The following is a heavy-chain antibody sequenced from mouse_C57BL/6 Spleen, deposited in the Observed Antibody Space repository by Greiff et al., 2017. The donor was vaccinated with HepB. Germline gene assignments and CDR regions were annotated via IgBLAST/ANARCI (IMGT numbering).Heavy chain of an antibody. Sequence: QVQLQHPGAELVKPGASVKLSCKASGYTFTSYWMHWVKQRPGRGLEWIGRIDPTSGGTKYNEKFKSKATLTVDKPSSTADMQLSSLTSEDSAVYYGARSGGTGPFDYWGQGTTLTVSS. CDR3: ARSGGTGPFDY. D-gene: IGHD3-1*01. V-gene: IGHV1-72*01. CDR1: GYTFTSYW. CDR2: IDPTSGGT. J-gene: IGHJ2*01.